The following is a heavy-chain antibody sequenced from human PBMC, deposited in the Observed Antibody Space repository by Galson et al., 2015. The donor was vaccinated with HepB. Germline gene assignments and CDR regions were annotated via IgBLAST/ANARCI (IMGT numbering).Heavy chain of an antibody. CDR1: GFTFSSYS. CDR3: AREATGEVFDY. Sequence: SLRLSCAASGFTFSSYSMNWVRQAPGKGLEWVSSIGGSSRSTYRADAVKGRFTISRDNAKNSLYLQMDRLRDEDTAVYYCAREATGEVFDYWGQGTLVTVSS. D-gene: IGHD7-27*01. J-gene: IGHJ4*02. V-gene: IGHV3-21*01. CDR2: IGGSSRST.